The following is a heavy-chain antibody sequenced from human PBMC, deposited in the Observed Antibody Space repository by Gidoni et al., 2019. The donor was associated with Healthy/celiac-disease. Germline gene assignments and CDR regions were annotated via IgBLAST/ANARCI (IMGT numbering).Heavy chain of an antibody. CDR2: IYYSGRT. CDR1: GGSISSSSYS. J-gene: IGHJ3*02. D-gene: IGHD3-22*01. CDR3: ARLYESRGYPNVPDAFDI. Sequence: GGSISSSSYSWGWIRQPPGKGLEWIGSIYYSGRTYYNPSLKSRVTISVDTSKNQFSRKLSSVTAADTAGYYCARLYESRGYPNVPDAFDIWGQGKMVTGSS. V-gene: IGHV4-39*01.